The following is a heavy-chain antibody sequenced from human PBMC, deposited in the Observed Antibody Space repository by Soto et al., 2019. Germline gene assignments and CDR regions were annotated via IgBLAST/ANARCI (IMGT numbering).Heavy chain of an antibody. CDR3: VRGVASGFLFDY. CDR1: GYTFTKYY. J-gene: IGHJ4*02. V-gene: IGHV1-46*01. CDR2: ISPSGGST. Sequence: QVQLVQSGAEVKKPGASVKVSCKASGYTFTKYYLHWVRQAPGQGLEWMGVISPSGGSTTYAQKFQGRVTMTRGTSTSTVYMELSSLRSDDTAVYWCVRGVASGFLFDYWGQGTLVTVSS. D-gene: IGHD6-19*01.